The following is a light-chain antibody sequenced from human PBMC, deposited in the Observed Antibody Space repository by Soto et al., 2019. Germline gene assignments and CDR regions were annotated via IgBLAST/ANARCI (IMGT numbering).Light chain of an antibody. CDR3: QQLNSHPRT. CDR2: GVS. Sequence: DILMTQSPATLSVSPGETATFSCRASQSVSSNLAWYQQRLGQAPRLLIYGVSTRATGIPARFSGSASGTEFTLTISSLQSEDFATYYCQQLNSHPRTFGQGTKLEIK. CDR1: QSVSSN. V-gene: IGKV3D-15*01. J-gene: IGKJ2*01.